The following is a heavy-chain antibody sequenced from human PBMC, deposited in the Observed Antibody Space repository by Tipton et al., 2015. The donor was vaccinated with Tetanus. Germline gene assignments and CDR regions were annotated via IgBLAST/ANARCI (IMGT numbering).Heavy chain of an antibody. Sequence: GSLRLSCVASGFSLETFGINWVRQAPGKGLEWVSGISVRGSHTYYADPVKGRFSISRDNSKNTVYLQMNSLRDEDTAVYYCAKDPASRGWFDPWGQGTLVSVSS. V-gene: IGHV3-23*01. CDR1: GFSLETFG. J-gene: IGHJ5*02. CDR2: ISVRGSHT. CDR3: AKDPASRGWFDP.